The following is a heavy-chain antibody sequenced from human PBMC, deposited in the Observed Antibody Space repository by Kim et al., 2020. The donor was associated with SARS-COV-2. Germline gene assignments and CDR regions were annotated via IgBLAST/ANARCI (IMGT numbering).Heavy chain of an antibody. D-gene: IGHD6-25*01. CDR3: ARIGAASIRYYFDY. J-gene: IGHJ4*02. V-gene: IGHV4-59*01. Sequence: NPSLKSLVTISVDTSKSQVSLRLSSVTAADTAVYYCARIGAASIRYYFDYWGQGTLVTVSS.